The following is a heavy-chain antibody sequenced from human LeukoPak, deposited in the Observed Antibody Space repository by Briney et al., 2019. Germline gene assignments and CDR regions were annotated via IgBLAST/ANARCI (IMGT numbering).Heavy chain of an antibody. Sequence: GGSLRLSCAASGFTFSSYSMNWVRQAPGKGLEWVSSISSSSSYIYYADSVKGRFTISRDNAKNSLYLQMNSLRAEDTAVYYCASVKQWLSRVTNYWGQGTLVTVSS. V-gene: IGHV3-21*01. CDR3: ASVKQWLSRVTNY. D-gene: IGHD6-19*01. J-gene: IGHJ4*02. CDR1: GFTFSSYS. CDR2: ISSSSSYI.